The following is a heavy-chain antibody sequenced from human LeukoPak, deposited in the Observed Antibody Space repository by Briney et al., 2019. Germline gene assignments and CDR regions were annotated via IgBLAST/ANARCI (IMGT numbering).Heavy chain of an antibody. CDR1: GFTVRSNY. D-gene: IGHD1-26*01. Sequence: GGSLRLSCAASGFTVRSNYMSWVRQAPGKGLEWVSGFYGGGSTDYADSVKGRFTISRDNSKNTLYLQMNSLRAEDTAVYYCAFAGPMVGATIGGDAFDIWGQGTMVTVSS. V-gene: IGHV3-53*01. J-gene: IGHJ3*02. CDR3: AFAGPMVGATIGGDAFDI. CDR2: FYGGGST.